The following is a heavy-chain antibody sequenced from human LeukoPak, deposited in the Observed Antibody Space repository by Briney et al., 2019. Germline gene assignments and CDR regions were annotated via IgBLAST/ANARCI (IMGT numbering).Heavy chain of an antibody. CDR2: IYYSGST. CDR1: GGSISSYY. J-gene: IGHJ6*02. D-gene: IGHD3-10*01. V-gene: IGHV4-59*01. Sequence: SETLSLTCTVSGGSISSYYWSWIRQPPGKGLEWIGYIYYSGSTNYNPSLKSRVTISVDTSKNQFSLKLSSVTAADTAVYYCARVRTYYYGSGTKYYYYGMDVWGPGTTVSVSS. CDR3: ARVRTYYYGSGTKYYYYGMDV.